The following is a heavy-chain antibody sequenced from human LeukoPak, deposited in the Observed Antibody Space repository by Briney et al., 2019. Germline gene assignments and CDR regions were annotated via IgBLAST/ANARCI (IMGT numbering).Heavy chain of an antibody. CDR1: GGSFSGYY. J-gene: IGHJ3*02. D-gene: IGHD2-2*01. CDR3: ARDLLAAGDAFDI. Sequence: PSETLSLTCAVYGGSFSGYYWSWIRQPPGKGLEWIGEINHSGSTNYNPSLKSRVTISVDTSKNQFSLKLSSVTAADTAVYYCARDLLAAGDAFDIWGQGTMVTVSS. CDR2: INHSGST. V-gene: IGHV4-34*01.